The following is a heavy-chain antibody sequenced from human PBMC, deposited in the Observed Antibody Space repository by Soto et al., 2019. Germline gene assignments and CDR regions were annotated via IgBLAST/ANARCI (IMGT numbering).Heavy chain of an antibody. Sequence: ASETLSLTCAVYGLSFSGYYWSWIRQPPGKGLEWIGEINHSGSTNYNPSLKSRVTISVDTSKNQFSLKLSSVTAADTAVYYCARGEIKTTVINFDYWGQGTLVTVSS. CDR3: ARGEIKTTVINFDY. J-gene: IGHJ4*02. CDR1: GLSFSGYY. V-gene: IGHV4-34*01. CDR2: INHSGST. D-gene: IGHD4-17*01.